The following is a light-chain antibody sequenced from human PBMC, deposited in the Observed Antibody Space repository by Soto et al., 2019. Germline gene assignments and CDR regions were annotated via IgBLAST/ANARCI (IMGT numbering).Light chain of an antibody. CDR3: SSYTSSSTLEV. J-gene: IGLJ2*01. CDR1: SSDVGAYNY. V-gene: IGLV2-14*03. Sequence: QSVLTQPASVSGSPGQSITLSCTGTSSDVGAYNYVSWYQQYPGKAPKLMIYDVSNRPSGVSNRFSGSKSGNTVSLTISGLQAEDEADYYCSSYTSSSTLEVFGGGTKLTVL. CDR2: DVS.